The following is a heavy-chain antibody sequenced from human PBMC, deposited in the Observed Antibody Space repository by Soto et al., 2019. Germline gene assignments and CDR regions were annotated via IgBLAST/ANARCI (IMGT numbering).Heavy chain of an antibody. CDR3: ARDWSRYYDSSGLMWFY. V-gene: IGHV1-18*01. D-gene: IGHD3-22*01. CDR2: ISANNGDT. Sequence: ASVKVSCKASGYTFTSYGISWVRQAPGQGLEWVGWISANNGDTRYAQNLQGRITMTTDTFTNTAYMELTSLTSDDTAVYYCARDWSRYYDSSGLMWFYWGQGTLVTV. CDR1: GYTFTSYG. J-gene: IGHJ4*02.